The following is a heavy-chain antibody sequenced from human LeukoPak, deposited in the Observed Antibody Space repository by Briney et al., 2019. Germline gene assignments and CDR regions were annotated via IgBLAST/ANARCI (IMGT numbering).Heavy chain of an antibody. Sequence: GRSLRLSCAASGFTFSSYGMHWVRQAPGKGLEWVAVISYDGSNKYYADSVKGRFTISRDNSKNTLYLQMNSLRAEDTAVYYCAREGGDLRWKNRFDFWGQGTLVTVSS. CDR1: GFTFSSYG. CDR2: ISYDGSNK. V-gene: IGHV3-30*03. D-gene: IGHD4-23*01. J-gene: IGHJ4*02. CDR3: AREGGDLRWKNRFDF.